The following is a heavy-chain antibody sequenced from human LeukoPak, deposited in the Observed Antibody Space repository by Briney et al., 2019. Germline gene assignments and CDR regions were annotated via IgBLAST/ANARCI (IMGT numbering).Heavy chain of an antibody. D-gene: IGHD3-3*01. J-gene: IGHJ3*02. CDR2: IYYSGST. V-gene: IGHV4-59*01. Sequence: SETLSLTCTVSGGSISRYYWSWIRQPPGKGLEWIGYIYYSGSTNYNPSLKSRVTISVDTSKNQFSLKLSSVTAADTAVYYCARVRFLEWLLDAFDIWGQGTMVTVSS. CDR3: ARVRFLEWLLDAFDI. CDR1: GGSISRYY.